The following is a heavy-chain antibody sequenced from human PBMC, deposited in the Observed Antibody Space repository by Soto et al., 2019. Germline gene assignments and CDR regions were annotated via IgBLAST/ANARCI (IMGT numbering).Heavy chain of an antibody. J-gene: IGHJ4*02. V-gene: IGHV4-4*02. CDR1: GGSISSSNW. CDR3: ASSGFLVRIAARQRYFDY. CDR2: IYHSGST. D-gene: IGHD6-6*01. Sequence: PSETLSLTCAVSGGSISSSNWWSWVRQPPGKGLEWIGEIYHSGSTNYNPSLKSRVTISVDKSKNQFSLKLSSVTAADTAVYYCASSGFLVRIAARQRYFDYWGQGTLVT.